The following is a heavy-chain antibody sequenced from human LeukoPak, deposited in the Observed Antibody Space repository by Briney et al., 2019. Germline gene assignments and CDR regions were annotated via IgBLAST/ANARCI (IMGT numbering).Heavy chain of an antibody. CDR1: EFILSSYA. Sequence: GGSLRLSCEASEFILSSYAMSWVRQAPGKGLEWVANIKQDGSEKYYVDSVKGRFTISRDNAKNSLYLQMNSLRAEDTAVYYCATEVEGDLEDYWGQGTLVTVSS. D-gene: IGHD2-21*02. J-gene: IGHJ4*02. CDR2: IKQDGSEK. V-gene: IGHV3-7*03. CDR3: ATEVEGDLEDY.